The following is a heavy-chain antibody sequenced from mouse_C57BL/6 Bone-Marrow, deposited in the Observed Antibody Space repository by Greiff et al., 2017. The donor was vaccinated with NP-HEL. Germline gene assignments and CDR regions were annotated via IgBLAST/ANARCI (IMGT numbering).Heavy chain of an antibody. CDR1: GYTFTDYY. J-gene: IGHJ3*01. Sequence: VQLQQSGPVLVKPGASVKMSCKASGYTFTDYYMNWVKQSHGKSLEWIGVINPYNGGTSYNQKFKGKATLTVDKSSSTAYMELNSLTSEDSAVYYCARSRTWTYVSNWSLAYWGRGTLVTVSA. V-gene: IGHV1-19*01. CDR3: ARSRTWTYVSNWSLAY. D-gene: IGHD2-5*01. CDR2: INPYNGGT.